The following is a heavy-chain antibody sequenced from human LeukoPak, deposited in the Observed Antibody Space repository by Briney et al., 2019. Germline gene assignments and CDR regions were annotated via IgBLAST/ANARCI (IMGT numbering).Heavy chain of an antibody. J-gene: IGHJ4*02. V-gene: IGHV3-66*01. CDR2: IYSGGST. Sequence: GGSLRLSCAVSGVIFSNYEMNCVRQAPGKGLEWVSTIYSGGSTYYADSVKGGFIISRDNSKNTLYLQMNSLRAEDTAVYYCASGESYYLENWGQGTLVTVSS. D-gene: IGHD1-26*01. CDR3: ASGESYYLEN. CDR1: GVIFSNYE.